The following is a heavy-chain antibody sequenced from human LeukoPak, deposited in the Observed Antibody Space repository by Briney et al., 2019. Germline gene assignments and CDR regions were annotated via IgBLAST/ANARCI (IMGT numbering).Heavy chain of an antibody. CDR1: GYTFIRYA. J-gene: IGHJ3*02. D-gene: IGHD3-9*01. V-gene: IGHV7-4-1*02. CDR2: INTNTRNP. Sequence: ASVKVSCKASGYTFIRYAMNWVRQPPGKGLAWMGWINTNTRNPTYAQGFTGRVVFSLDPSVSTAYLQISSLKAEDTAVYYCARGGFDSRWACDIWGQGTMVTVSS. CDR3: ARGGFDSRWACDI.